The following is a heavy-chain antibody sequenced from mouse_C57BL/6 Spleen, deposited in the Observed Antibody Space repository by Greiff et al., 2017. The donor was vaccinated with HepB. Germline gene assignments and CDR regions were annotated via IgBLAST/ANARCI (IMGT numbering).Heavy chain of an antibody. CDR2: ISDGGSYT. V-gene: IGHV5-4*01. D-gene: IGHD1-1*01. J-gene: IGHJ1*03. CDR3: ARDHYGSSQSYWYFDV. CDR1: GFTFSSYA. Sequence: EVQLQESGGGLVKPGGSLKLSCAASGFTFSSYAMSWVRQTPEKRLEWVATISDGGSYTYYPDNVKGRFTISRDNAKNNLYLQMSHLKSEDTAMYYCARDHYGSSQSYWYFDVWGTGTTVTVSS.